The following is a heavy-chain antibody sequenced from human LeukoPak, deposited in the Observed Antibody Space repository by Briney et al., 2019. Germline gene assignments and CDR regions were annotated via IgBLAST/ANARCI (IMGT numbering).Heavy chain of an antibody. D-gene: IGHD3-10*01. J-gene: IGHJ4*02. CDR2: ISGSGGGT. CDR3: AKADQGGFGELHY. Sequence: PGGSLRLSCAASGFTFSSYAMSWVRQAPGKGLEWVSAISGSGGGTYYADSVKGRFSISRDNSKKTLYLQMNSLRAEDTAVYYCAKADQGGFGELHYWGQGTLVTAS. CDR1: GFTFSSYA. V-gene: IGHV3-23*01.